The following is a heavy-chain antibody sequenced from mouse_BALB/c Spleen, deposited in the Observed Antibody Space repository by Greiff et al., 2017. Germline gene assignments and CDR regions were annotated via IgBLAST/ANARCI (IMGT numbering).Heavy chain of an antibody. CDR1: GFTFSSFG. CDR3: TRVFVDSWFAY. V-gene: IGHV5-17*02. Sequence: EVKVVESGGGLVQPGGSRKLTCAASGFTFSSFGMHWVRQAPEKGLEWVAYISSGSSTIYYADTVKGRFTISRDNPKNTLFLQMTSLKSEDTAMYYCTRVFVDSWFAYWGQGTLVTVSA. J-gene: IGHJ3*01. CDR2: ISSGSSTI.